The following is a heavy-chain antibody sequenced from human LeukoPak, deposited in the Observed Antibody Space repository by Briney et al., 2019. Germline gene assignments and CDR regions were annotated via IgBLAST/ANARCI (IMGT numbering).Heavy chain of an antibody. V-gene: IGHV3-7*01. Sequence: GGSLRLSCAASGFPFSSYWISWVRQAPGKGLEWVANIKQDGSDQYYVDSVKGRFTISRDNAKNSLYLQMTSLRADDTAVYYCARLTGTTGFDFWGQGTLVTVSS. J-gene: IGHJ4*02. CDR1: GFPFSSYW. CDR2: IKQDGSDQ. D-gene: IGHD1-1*01. CDR3: ARLTGTTGFDF.